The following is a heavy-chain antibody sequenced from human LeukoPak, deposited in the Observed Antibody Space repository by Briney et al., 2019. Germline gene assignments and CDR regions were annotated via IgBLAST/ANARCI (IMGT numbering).Heavy chain of an antibody. CDR3: ARASGLVWFDP. J-gene: IGHJ5*02. Sequence: PSETLSLTCTVSGGSISSYYWSWIRQPPGKGLEWIGYIYYSGSTNYNPSLKSRVTISVDTSKNQFSLKLSSVTAADTAFYYCARASGLVWFDPWGQGTLVTVSP. CDR2: IYYSGST. CDR1: GGSISSYY. V-gene: IGHV4-59*01. D-gene: IGHD3-16*01.